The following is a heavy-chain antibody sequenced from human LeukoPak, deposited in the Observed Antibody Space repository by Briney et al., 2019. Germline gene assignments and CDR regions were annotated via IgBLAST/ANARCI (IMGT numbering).Heavy chain of an antibody. D-gene: IGHD6-13*01. V-gene: IGHV3-7*01. CDR2: IKGDGSDE. CDR3: ARLTVYSSSWLAYYMDV. J-gene: IGHJ6*03. Sequence: PGGSLRLSCAASGFTFSSYWMTWVRQAPGKGLEWVANIKGDGSDEHYVDSVKGRLTISRDNAKNSLFLEMNSPRAEDTAVYYCARLTVYSSSWLAYYMDVWGKGTTVTVSS. CDR1: GFTFSSYW.